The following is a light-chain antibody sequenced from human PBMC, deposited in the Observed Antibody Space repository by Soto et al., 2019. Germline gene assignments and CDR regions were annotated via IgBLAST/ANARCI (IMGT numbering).Light chain of an antibody. V-gene: IGKV1-39*01. CDR2: GAS. Sequence: DIQMTQSPSSLSASVGDRVTIACRASQTINNYLNWYQLKPGKAPKLLSFGASSLRTGAPSRFSGNGSATAFTLTIDSLQPEDTATYFCQQSYSPLRTFGQGTKLEI. J-gene: IGKJ2*01. CDR1: QTINNY. CDR3: QQSYSPLRT.